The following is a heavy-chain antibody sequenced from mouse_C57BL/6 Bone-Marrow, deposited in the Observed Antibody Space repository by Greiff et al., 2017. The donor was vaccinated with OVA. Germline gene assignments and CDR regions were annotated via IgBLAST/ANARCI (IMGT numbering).Heavy chain of an antibody. CDR2: INPSNGGT. V-gene: IGHV1-53*01. CDR3: ARGGLWLRHFDY. CDR1: GYTFTSYW. D-gene: IGHD2-2*01. J-gene: IGHJ2*01. Sequence: QVQLKQPGTELVKPGASVKLSCKASGYTFTSYWMHWVKQRPGQGLEWIGNINPSNGGTNYNEKFKSKATLTVDKSSSTAYMQLSSLTSEDSAVYYCARGGLWLRHFDYWGQGTTLTVSS.